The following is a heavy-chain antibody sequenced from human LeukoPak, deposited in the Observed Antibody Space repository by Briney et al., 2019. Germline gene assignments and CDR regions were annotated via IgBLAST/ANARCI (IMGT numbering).Heavy chain of an antibody. J-gene: IGHJ6*02. Sequence: KPSETLSLTCTVSGGSIISYDWSWFRKPPGKGLDGIGYIYYSGNPNYTPSLKSRVTISVDTSKNHFSLKLSSVTAAETAVYSCVGGYYYWPNYYYYGMDVWGQGTTVTVSS. V-gene: IGHV4-59*01. D-gene: IGHD3-22*01. CDR2: IYYSGNP. CDR3: VGGYYYWPNYYYYGMDV. CDR1: GGSIISYD.